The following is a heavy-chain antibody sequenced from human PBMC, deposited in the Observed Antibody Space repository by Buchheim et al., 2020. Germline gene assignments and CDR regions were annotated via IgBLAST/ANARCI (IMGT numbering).Heavy chain of an antibody. D-gene: IGHD3-22*01. CDR1: GFTFSNYL. J-gene: IGHJ4*03. V-gene: IGHV3-7*01. CDR3: ARDKPYYSSAYHDF. Sequence: EVRLVESGGALVQPGGSLRLSCEASGFTFSNYLMSWVRQAPGKGLEWMGNIKPDGSEPYYVDSVKGRFTISRNNADNSLYLQMKSLRAEDTAVYYCARDKPYYSSAYHDFWGQGAL. CDR2: IKPDGSEP.